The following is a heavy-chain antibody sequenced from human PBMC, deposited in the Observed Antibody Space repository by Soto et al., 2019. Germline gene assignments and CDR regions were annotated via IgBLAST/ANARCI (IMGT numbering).Heavy chain of an antibody. Sequence: PSETLSLTCAVYGGSFSGYYWSWIRQPPGKGLEWIGEINHSGSTNYNPSLKSRVTISVDTSKNQFSLKLSSVTAADTAVYYCARGRYCSGGSCSTGADYWGQGTLVTAPQ. J-gene: IGHJ4*02. CDR2: INHSGST. CDR1: GGSFSGYY. CDR3: ARGRYCSGGSCSTGADY. V-gene: IGHV4-34*01. D-gene: IGHD2-15*01.